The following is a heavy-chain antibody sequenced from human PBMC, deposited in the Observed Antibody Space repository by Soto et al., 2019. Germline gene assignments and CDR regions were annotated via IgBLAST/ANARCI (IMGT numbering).Heavy chain of an antibody. D-gene: IGHD5-18*01. CDR3: ARDGIQLWSVDY. CDR1: GGSISSYY. Sequence: SETLSLTCTVSGGSISSYYWSWIRQPPGKGLEWIGYIYYSGSTYYNPSLKSRVTISVDTSKNQFSMKLSSVTDEDTAVYYCARDGIQLWSVDYWGQGTLVTVSS. CDR2: IYYSGST. J-gene: IGHJ4*02. V-gene: IGHV4-59*12.